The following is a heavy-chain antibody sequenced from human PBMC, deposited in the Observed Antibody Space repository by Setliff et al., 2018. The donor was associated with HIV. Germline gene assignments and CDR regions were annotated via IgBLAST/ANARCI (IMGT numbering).Heavy chain of an antibody. CDR2: IYWNDDK. D-gene: IGHD4-4*01. Sequence: GSGPTLVNPTQTLTLTCTFSGFSLSTSGVGVGWTRQPPGKALEWLALIYWNDDKRYSPSLKSRLTITKDTSKNQVVLTMTNMDPVDTATYYCAHRSVSLYYYGMDVWGQGTTVTVSS. CDR3: AHRSVSLYYYGMDV. CDR1: GFSLSTSGVG. V-gene: IGHV2-5*01. J-gene: IGHJ6*02.